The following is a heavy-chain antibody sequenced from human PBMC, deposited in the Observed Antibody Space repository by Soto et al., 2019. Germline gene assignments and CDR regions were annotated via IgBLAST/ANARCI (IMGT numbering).Heavy chain of an antibody. Sequence: QVHLVQSGAEVKKPGASVKVSCKGSGYGFTTYGITWVRQAPGQGLEWMAWISAHNGNTNYAQKPQGRVTVNRDTSTSTAYMELRSLRSDGTAVYYCARGRYGDYWGQGALVTVSS. CDR3: ARGRYGDY. CDR2: ISAHNGNT. J-gene: IGHJ4*02. V-gene: IGHV1-18*01. CDR1: GYGFTTYG. D-gene: IGHD1-1*01.